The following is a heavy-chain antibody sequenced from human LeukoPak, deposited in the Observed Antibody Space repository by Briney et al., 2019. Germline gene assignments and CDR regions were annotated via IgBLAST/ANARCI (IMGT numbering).Heavy chain of an antibody. V-gene: IGHV3-9*01. CDR2: ISWNSGSI. CDR1: GFTFDDYA. CDR3: AKDIGPGYSYADAFDI. J-gene: IGHJ3*02. Sequence: GGSLRLSCAASGFTFDDYAMHWVRQAPGKGLEWVSGISWNSGSIGYADSVKGRFTISRDNAKNSLYLQMNSLRAEDTALYYCAKDIGPGYSYADAFDIWGQGTMVTVSS. D-gene: IGHD5-18*01.